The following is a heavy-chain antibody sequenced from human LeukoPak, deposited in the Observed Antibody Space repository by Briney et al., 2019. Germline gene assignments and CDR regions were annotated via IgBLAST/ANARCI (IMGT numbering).Heavy chain of an antibody. CDR1: GSTFSSYA. V-gene: IGHV1-69*05. CDR2: IIPIFGTA. D-gene: IGHD4-23*01. Sequence: SVKVSCKASGSTFSSYAISWVRQAPGQGLEWMGRIIPIFGTANYAQKFQGRVTITTDESTSTAYMELSSLRSEDTAVYYCARDGKRLKLDYWGQGTLVTVSS. CDR3: ARDGKRLKLDY. J-gene: IGHJ4*02.